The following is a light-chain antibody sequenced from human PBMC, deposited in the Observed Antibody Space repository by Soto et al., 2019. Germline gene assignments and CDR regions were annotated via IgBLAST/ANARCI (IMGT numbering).Light chain of an antibody. CDR2: EVS. J-gene: IGLJ1*01. CDR3: SSYTSSSTYV. CDR1: SSDVGGYNY. Sequence: QSVLTQPASVSGSLGQSITISCTGTSSDVGGYNYVSWYQQHPGEAPKLMIYEVSYRPSGASNRFSGSKSGNTASLTISGLQVEDEADYYCSSYTSSSTYVFGGGTKVTVL. V-gene: IGLV2-14*01.